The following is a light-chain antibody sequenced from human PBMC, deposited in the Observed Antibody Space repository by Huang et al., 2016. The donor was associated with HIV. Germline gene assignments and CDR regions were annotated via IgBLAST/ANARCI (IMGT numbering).Light chain of an antibody. CDR2: DAS. V-gene: IGKV3-11*01. CDR1: QSVSSY. J-gene: IGKJ5*01. CDR3: QQRSNWA. Sequence: EIVLKQSPATLSLSPGERATLSCRARQSVSSYLAWYQQKPGQAPRVLIYDASNRATGIPARFSVRGSETDFTLTISILEPEDFAVYYCQQRSNWAFGQGTRLEIK.